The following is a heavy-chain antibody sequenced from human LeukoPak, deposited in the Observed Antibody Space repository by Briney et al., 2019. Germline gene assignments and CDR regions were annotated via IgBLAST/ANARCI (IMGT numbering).Heavy chain of an antibody. J-gene: IGHJ4*02. D-gene: IGHD3-22*01. CDR1: GYTSTSYG. Sequence: ASVKVSCKASGYTSTSYGISWVRQAPGQGLEWMGWISAYNGNTNYAQKLQGRVTMTTDTSTSTAYMELRSLRSDDTAVYYCARDSGVVVITSDFDYWGQGTLVTVSS. CDR3: ARDSGVVVITSDFDY. CDR2: ISAYNGNT. V-gene: IGHV1-18*01.